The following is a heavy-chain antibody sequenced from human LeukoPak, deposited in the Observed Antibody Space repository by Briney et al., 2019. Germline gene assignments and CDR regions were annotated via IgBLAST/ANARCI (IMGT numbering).Heavy chain of an antibody. J-gene: IGHJ4*02. D-gene: IGHD1-26*01. CDR3: ARLKVGTTHPDY. V-gene: IGHV4-39*01. CDR1: DDSISRSSYY. CDR2: FYYSGFT. Sequence: SETLSLTCSVSDDSISRSSYYWGWIRQPPGKGLEWIGTFYYSGFTYYNPSLKNRVTISVDTSKNQFSLKLSSVTAEATAVYYCARLKVGTTHPDYWGQGTLVTVSS.